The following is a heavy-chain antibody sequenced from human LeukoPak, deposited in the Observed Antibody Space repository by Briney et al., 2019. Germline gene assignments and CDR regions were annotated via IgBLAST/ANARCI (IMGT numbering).Heavy chain of an antibody. V-gene: IGHV3-23*01. CDR3: AKNSGSYYVAFDI. Sequence: GGSLRLSRAASGFTFSSYAMSWVRQAPGKGLEWVSAISGSGGSTYYADSVKGRFTISRDNSKNTLYLQMNSLRAEDTAVYYCAKNSGSYYVAFDIWGQGTMVTVSS. J-gene: IGHJ3*02. CDR1: GFTFSSYA. CDR2: ISGSGGST. D-gene: IGHD1-26*01.